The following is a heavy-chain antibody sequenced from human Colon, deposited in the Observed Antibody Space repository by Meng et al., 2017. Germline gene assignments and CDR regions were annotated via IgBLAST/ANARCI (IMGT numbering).Heavy chain of an antibody. J-gene: IGHJ5*02. CDR1: GASISSEAFY. D-gene: IGHD3-22*01. Sequence: HLARSGPGLLKPSPTPSLTCTVSGASISSEAFYWGWIRQHPGKGLEWIGYMHYSGIANYNPSLNSRIAIPVDTSKNHFSLKLSSVTAADTAVYYCARYRYDSSSYSNFFDPWGQGTLVTVSS. CDR3: ARYRYDSSSYSNFFDP. CDR2: MHYSGIA. V-gene: IGHV4-31*03.